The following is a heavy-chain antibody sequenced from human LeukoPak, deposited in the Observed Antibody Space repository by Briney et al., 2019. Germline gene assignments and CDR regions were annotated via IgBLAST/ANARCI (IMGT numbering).Heavy chain of an antibody. CDR2: ISSSGGTT. J-gene: IGHJ4*02. CDR3: AKESPQFDY. V-gene: IGHV3-23*01. Sequence: PGGSLRLSCAGSGFTFSSYWMHWVRQAPGKGLEWVSTISSSGGTTYYADSVKGRFTISRDNSKNTLYLQMNSLRVEDTAVYYCAKESPQFDYWGQGTLVTVSS. CDR1: GFTFSSYW.